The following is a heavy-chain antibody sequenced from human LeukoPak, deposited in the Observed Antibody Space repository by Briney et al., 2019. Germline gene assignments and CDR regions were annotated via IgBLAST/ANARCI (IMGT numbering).Heavy chain of an antibody. CDR3: ARGEQVNWFDP. CDR2: IYYRGST. V-gene: IGHV4-39*01. Sequence: PSETLSLTCTVSGGSISFSTSYWAWIRLPPGKGPEWIGSIYYRGSTYYNPSLTSRLTISVDTSKNQFSLKLRSLTAADTAVYYCARGEQVNWFDPWGQGALVIVSS. D-gene: IGHD1-26*01. J-gene: IGHJ5*02. CDR1: GGSISFSTSY.